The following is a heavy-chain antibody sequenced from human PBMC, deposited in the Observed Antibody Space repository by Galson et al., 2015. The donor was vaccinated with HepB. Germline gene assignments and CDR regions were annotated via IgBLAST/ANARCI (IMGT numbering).Heavy chain of an antibody. CDR1: GFTFSSYS. CDR3: ARDKGDLARPYY. J-gene: IGHJ4*02. V-gene: IGHV3-21*01. D-gene: IGHD1-26*01. Sequence: SLRLSCAASGFTFSSYSMNWVRQAPGKGLEWVSSISSSGSYIYYADLLKGRFTISRDNAKNSLYLQMNSLRAEDTAVYYCARDKGDLARPYYWGQGTLVTVSS. CDR2: ISSSGSYI.